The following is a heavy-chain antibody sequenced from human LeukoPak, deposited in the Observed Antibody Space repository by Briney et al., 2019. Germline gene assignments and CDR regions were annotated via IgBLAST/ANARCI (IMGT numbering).Heavy chain of an antibody. CDR1: GGSISSSSYY. J-gene: IGHJ4*02. Sequence: SETLSLTCTVSGGSISSSSYYWGWIRQPPGKGLEWIGSIYYSGSTYYNPSLKSRVTISVDTSKNQFSLKVSSVTAADTAVYYCARHLSGSYWGSFDHWGQGTLVTVSS. CDR3: ARHLSGSYWGSFDH. CDR2: IYYSGST. V-gene: IGHV4-39*01. D-gene: IGHD1-26*01.